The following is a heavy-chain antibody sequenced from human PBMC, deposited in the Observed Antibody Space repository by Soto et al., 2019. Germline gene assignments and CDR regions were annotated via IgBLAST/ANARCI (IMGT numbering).Heavy chain of an antibody. D-gene: IGHD6-19*01. V-gene: IGHV1-69*12. Sequence: QVQLVQSGAEVKKPGSSVKVSCKASGGTFSSYAISWVRQAPGQGLEWMGGIIPIFGTANYAQKFQGRVTITADESTSTAYIELSSLRSEDTAVYYCATTPEAAGSGWDNWFDPWGQGTLVTVSS. CDR2: IIPIFGTA. CDR1: GGTFSSYA. J-gene: IGHJ5*02. CDR3: ATTPEAAGSGWDNWFDP.